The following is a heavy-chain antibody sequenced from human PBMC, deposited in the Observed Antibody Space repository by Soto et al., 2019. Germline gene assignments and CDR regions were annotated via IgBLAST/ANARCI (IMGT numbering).Heavy chain of an antibody. CDR1: GFTFSSYA. V-gene: IGHV3-23*01. CDR2: ISGSGGST. J-gene: IGHJ4*02. CDR3: AKVGTYYDSSGYAYFDY. Sequence: GGSLRLSCAASGFTFSSYAMSWVRQAPGKGLEWVSAISGSGGSTYYADSVKGRFTISRDNSKNTLYLQMNSLRAEDTAVYYCAKVGTYYDSSGYAYFDYWGQGTLVTVSS. D-gene: IGHD3-22*01.